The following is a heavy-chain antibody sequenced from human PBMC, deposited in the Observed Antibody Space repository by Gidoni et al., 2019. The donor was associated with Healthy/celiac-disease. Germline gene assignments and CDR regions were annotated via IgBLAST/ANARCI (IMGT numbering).Heavy chain of an antibody. V-gene: IGHV3-23*04. CDR2: IRVSCGST. D-gene: IGHD1-26*01. CDR3: AKNSRGWELLMLWSFDL. Sequence: EEQLVESGGGLVQPGGTRRRPCAASGLNISSYAMSWVRPAPGKGLECVSAIRVSCGSTYYAYSFKARFTISRDISKNPLYLQMNSLRAEDTAVYYCAKNSRGWELLMLWSFDLWGRGTLVTVSS. J-gene: IGHJ2*01. CDR1: GLNISSYA.